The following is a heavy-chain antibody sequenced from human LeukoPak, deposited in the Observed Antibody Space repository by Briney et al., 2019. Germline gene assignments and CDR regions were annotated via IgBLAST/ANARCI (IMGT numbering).Heavy chain of an antibody. D-gene: IGHD3-9*01. CDR2: INPNSGGT. CDR3: ARSPHILTGENFDY. J-gene: IGHJ4*02. CDR1: GYIFTGYY. V-gene: IGHV1-2*02. Sequence: ASVKVSCKASGYIFTGYYMHWVRQAPGQGLEWMGWINPNSGGTNYAQKFQDRVSMTRDTSISTAYMQLSRLRSGDTAVYFCARSPHILTGENFDYWGQGTLLTVSS.